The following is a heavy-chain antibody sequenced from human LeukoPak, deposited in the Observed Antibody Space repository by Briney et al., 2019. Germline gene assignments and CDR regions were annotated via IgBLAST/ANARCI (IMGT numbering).Heavy chain of an antibody. CDR1: GFTFSSYA. Sequence: GGSLRLSCAASGFTFSSYAMSWVRQAPGKGLEWVSAISGSGGSTYYADSVKGRFTISRDNSKNTLYLQTNSLRAEDTAVYYCASSDVRLWFDWFDLWGQGTLVTVSS. J-gene: IGHJ5*02. D-gene: IGHD3-10*01. CDR3: ASSDVRLWFDWFDL. CDR2: ISGSGGST. V-gene: IGHV3-23*01.